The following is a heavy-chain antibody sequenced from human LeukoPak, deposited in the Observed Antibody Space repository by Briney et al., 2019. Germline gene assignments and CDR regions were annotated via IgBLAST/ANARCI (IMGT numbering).Heavy chain of an antibody. V-gene: IGHV3-30*02. CDR2: IRYDGSNK. CDR1: GFTFSSYG. J-gene: IGHJ6*03. Sequence: PGGSLRPSCAASGFTFSSYGMHWVRQAPGKGLEWVAFIRYDGSNKYYADSVKGRFTISRDNSKNTLYLQMNSLRAEDTAVYYCAKDPPLDYYYMDVWGKGTTVTVSS. CDR3: AKDPPLDYYYMDV.